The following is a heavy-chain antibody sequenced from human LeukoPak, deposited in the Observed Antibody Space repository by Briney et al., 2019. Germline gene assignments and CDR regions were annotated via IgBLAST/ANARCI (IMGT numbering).Heavy chain of an antibody. V-gene: IGHV4-34*01. CDR2: INHSGST. Sequence: PSETQSLTCAVYGGSFSGYYWSWIRQPPGKGLEWIGEINHSGSTNYNPSLKSRVTISVDTSKNQFSLKLSSVTAADTAVYYCVSSTLWPYYYGMDVWGQGTTVTVSS. CDR3: VSSTLWPYYYGMDV. D-gene: IGHD2/OR15-2a*01. CDR1: GGSFSGYY. J-gene: IGHJ6*02.